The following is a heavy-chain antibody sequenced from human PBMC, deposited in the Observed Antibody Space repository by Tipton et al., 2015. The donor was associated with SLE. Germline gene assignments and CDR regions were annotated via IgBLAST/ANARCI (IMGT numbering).Heavy chain of an antibody. V-gene: IGHV4-39*07. D-gene: IGHD3-3*01. J-gene: IGHJ4*02. CDR1: GGSISSSSYY. CDR3: ARFHRVRADLDH. Sequence: TLSLTCTVSGGSISSSSYYWGWIRQPPGKGLEWMGSIYYSGSTYYNPSLKSRVTISVDTSKNQFSLKLSSVTAADTAVYYCARFHRVRADLDHWGQGTLVTVSS. CDR2: IYYSGST.